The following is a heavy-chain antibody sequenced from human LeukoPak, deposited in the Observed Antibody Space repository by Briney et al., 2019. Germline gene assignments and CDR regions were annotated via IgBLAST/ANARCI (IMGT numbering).Heavy chain of an antibody. J-gene: IGHJ4*02. CDR2: ISYDGSNK. Sequence: SGGSLRLSCAASGFTFSSYGMHWVRQAPGKGLEWVAVISYDGSNKYYADSVKGRFTISRDNSKNTLYLQMNSLRAEDTAMYYCARVRIGGYCGGACYSPDYWGQGTLVTVSS. CDR3: ARVRIGGYCGGACYSPDY. V-gene: IGHV3-30-3*01. D-gene: IGHD2-21*02. CDR1: GFTFSSYG.